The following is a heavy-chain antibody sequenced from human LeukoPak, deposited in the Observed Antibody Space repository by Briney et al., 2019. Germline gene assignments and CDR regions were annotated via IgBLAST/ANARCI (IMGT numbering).Heavy chain of an antibody. Sequence: SQTLSLTCTVSGGSISSSSYYWGWIRQPPGKGLEWIGSIYYSGSTYYNPSLKSRVTISVDTSKNQFSLKLSSVTAADTAVYYCASHYGSGSYYGGLTHWGQGTLVTVSS. V-gene: IGHV4-39*07. D-gene: IGHD3-10*01. CDR3: ASHYGSGSYYGGLTH. CDR2: IYYSGST. J-gene: IGHJ4*02. CDR1: GGSISSSSYY.